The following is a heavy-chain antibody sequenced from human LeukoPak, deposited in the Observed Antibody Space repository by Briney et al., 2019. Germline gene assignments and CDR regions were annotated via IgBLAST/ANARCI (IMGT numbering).Heavy chain of an antibody. D-gene: IGHD1-14*01. CDR2: IYSGGST. Sequence: PGGSLRLSCAASEFSVGSNYMTWVRQAPGKGLEWVSLIYSGGSTYYADSVKGRFTISRDNSKNTLYLQMNSLRAEDTAVYYCATGEGIEYFQHWGQGTLVTVSS. V-gene: IGHV3-66*01. CDR1: EFSVGSNY. J-gene: IGHJ1*01. CDR3: ATGEGIEYFQH.